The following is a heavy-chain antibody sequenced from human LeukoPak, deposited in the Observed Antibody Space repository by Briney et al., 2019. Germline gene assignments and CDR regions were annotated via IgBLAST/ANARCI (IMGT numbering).Heavy chain of an antibody. J-gene: IGHJ6*03. V-gene: IGHV4-59*01. CDR1: GGPISSYY. Sequence: PSETLSLTCTVSGGPISSYYWSWIRQPPGKGLERIGYFYYSGSTNYNPSLKSRVTISVDTSKNQFSLKLSSVTAADTAVYYCARGRIAARPYYYYYYMDVWGKGTTVTVSS. CDR2: FYYSGST. CDR3: ARGRIAARPYYYYYYMDV. D-gene: IGHD6-6*01.